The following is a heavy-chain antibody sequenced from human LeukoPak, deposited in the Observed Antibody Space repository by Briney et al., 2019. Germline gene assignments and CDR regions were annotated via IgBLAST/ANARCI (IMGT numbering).Heavy chain of an antibody. Sequence: GGSLRLSCAASGFTVSSNCMSWVRQAPGKGLEWVSVIYSGGSTYYADSVKGRFTISRDNSKNTLYLQMNSLRAEDTAVYYCARDSGSYHEDYFDYWGQGTLVTVSS. CDR2: IYSGGST. D-gene: IGHD1-26*01. CDR3: ARDSGSYHEDYFDY. V-gene: IGHV3-53*01. J-gene: IGHJ4*02. CDR1: GFTVSSNC.